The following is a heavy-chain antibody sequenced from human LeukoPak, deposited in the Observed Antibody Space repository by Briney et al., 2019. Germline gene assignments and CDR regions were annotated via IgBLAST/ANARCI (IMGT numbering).Heavy chain of an antibody. Sequence: GGSLRLSCAASGFTFSSYSMNWVRQAPGKGLEWVSSISSSSSYIYYADSVKGRFTISRDNAKNSLYLQMNSLRAEDTAVYYCARDPQYSSSWYSRSYYYGMDVWGQGTTVTVSS. V-gene: IGHV3-21*01. CDR2: ISSSSSYI. D-gene: IGHD6-13*01. J-gene: IGHJ6*02. CDR1: GFTFSSYS. CDR3: ARDPQYSSSWYSRSYYYGMDV.